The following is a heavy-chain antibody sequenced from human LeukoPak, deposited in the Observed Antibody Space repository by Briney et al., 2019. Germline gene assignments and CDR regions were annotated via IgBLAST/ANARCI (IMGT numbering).Heavy chain of an antibody. J-gene: IGHJ4*02. CDR2: IYPGDSDT. V-gene: IGHV5-51*01. Sequence: GESLKISCKGSGYSFTSYWIGWVRQMPGKGLEWMGIIYPGDSDTRYSPSFQGQVTISADKSISTAYLQWSSLKASDTAMYYCARLPVTVTTHPQVPFDYWGQGTLVTVSS. CDR1: GYSFTSYW. D-gene: IGHD4-17*01. CDR3: ARLPVTVTTHPQVPFDY.